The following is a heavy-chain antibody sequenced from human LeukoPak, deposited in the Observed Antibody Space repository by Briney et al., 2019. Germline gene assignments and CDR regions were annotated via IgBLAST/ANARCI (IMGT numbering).Heavy chain of an antibody. CDR1: DGSISSSTYY. V-gene: IGHV4-39*07. J-gene: IGHJ4*02. Sequence: SETLSLTCTVSDGSISSSTYYWAWVRQPPGKGLEWIGSIYYTGSTNYNPSLKSRVTISVDTSKNQFSLKLSSVTAADTAVYYCARVHCSGGSCYLDYWGQGTLVTVSS. D-gene: IGHD2-15*01. CDR2: IYYTGST. CDR3: ARVHCSGGSCYLDY.